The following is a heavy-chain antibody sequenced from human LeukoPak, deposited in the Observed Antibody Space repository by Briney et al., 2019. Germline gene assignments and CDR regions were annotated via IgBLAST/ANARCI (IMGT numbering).Heavy chain of an antibody. J-gene: IGHJ4*02. CDR1: GFTFSGYA. CDR2: ISANGGST. V-gene: IGHV3-64*01. D-gene: IGHD5-18*01. Sequence: GGSLRLSCAASGFTFSGYAMHWVRQAPGKGPEYVSAISANGGSTYYANSVKGRFTISRDNSKNTLYLQMDSLRAEDMAVYYCVRVTAMLGFDYWGQGTLVTVSS. CDR3: VRVTAMLGFDY.